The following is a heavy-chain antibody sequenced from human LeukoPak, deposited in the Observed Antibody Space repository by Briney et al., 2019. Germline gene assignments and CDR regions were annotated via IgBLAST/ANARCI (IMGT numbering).Heavy chain of an antibody. CDR2: INPNSGGT. CDR3: ARVNWGPYYYDLLGLDAFDI. D-gene: IGHD3-22*01. Sequence: ASVKVSCKASGYTFTVFYMHWVRQAPGQGLEWMGWINPNSGGTNYAQKFQGRVTMTRDTSISTVYMELSRLRSDDTAVYYCARVNWGPYYYDLLGLDAFDIWGQGTMVTVSS. V-gene: IGHV1-2*02. CDR1: GYTFTVFY. J-gene: IGHJ3*02.